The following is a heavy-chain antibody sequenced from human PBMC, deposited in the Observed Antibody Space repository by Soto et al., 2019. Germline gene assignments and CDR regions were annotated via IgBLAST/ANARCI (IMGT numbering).Heavy chain of an antibody. Sequence: AGTLTLSCVTYGVTFSRNTMNWVRQAPGKGLEWVASITYSGSYVYYTDSVKVRFRVTLDNAKTSLSLQMNILSPDDTAIYVCVKVEGIEAMHVWGQGTTVTVSS. V-gene: IGHV3-21*01. D-gene: IGHD3-16*01. J-gene: IGHJ6*02. CDR2: ITYSGSYV. CDR3: VKVEGIEAMHV. CDR1: GVTFSRNT.